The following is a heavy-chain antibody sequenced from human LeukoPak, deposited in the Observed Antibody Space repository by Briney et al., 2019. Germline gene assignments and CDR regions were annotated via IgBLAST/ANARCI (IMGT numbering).Heavy chain of an antibody. CDR3: ARGPAYCGGDCYFDY. D-gene: IGHD2-21*02. Sequence: GASVKVSCKASDYTFTTYVISWVRQAPGQGLEWMGRISAYNGNTNYAQKLQGRVTMTTDTSTSTAYMELRSLRSDDTAVYYCARGPAYCGGDCYFDYWGQGTLVTVSS. V-gene: IGHV1-18*01. CDR2: ISAYNGNT. J-gene: IGHJ4*02. CDR1: DYTFTTYV.